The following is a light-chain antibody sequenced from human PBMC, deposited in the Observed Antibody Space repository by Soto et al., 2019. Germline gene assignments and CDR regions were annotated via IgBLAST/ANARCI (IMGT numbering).Light chain of an antibody. CDR2: DNN. CDR1: YSNIGKNY. J-gene: IGLJ2*01. V-gene: IGLV1-51*01. CDR3: ATWDNNLSGVV. Sequence: QPVLTQPPSVSAAPGQTVTISCSGSYSNIGKNYVSWYQHVPGTAPRLLIYDNNERPSGIPDRFSGSKSGTSATLGITGLQPGDDANYYCATWDNNLSGVVFGGGTQLTVL.